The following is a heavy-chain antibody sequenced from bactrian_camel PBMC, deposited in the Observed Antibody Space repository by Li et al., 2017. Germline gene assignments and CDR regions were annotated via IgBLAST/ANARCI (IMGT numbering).Heavy chain of an antibody. CDR3: AADYGECAVASSDLRMVDY. CDR1: GRAYRHC. J-gene: IGHJ4*01. Sequence: HVQLVESGGGSVQAGGSLELSCSASGRAYRHCMAWFRQAPGKEREGLARIFTDTGATWYADSVKGRFTVAKDNAKNTLYLQMNSLKPEDTALYFCAADYGECAVASSDLRMVDYWDQGTQVTVS. D-gene: IGHD5*01. CDR2: IFTDTGAT. V-gene: IGHV3S54*01.